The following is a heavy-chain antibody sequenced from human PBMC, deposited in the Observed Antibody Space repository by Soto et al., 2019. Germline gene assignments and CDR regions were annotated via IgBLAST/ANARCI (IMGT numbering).Heavy chain of an antibody. J-gene: IGHJ6*02. Sequence: ASVKVSCKVSGYTLTELSMHWVRQAPGKGLEWMGGFDPEDGETIYAQKFQGRVTMTEDTSTDTAYMELSSLRSEDTAVYYCATDRPMVRGVMFYYYYGMDVWGQGTTVTVSS. CDR2: FDPEDGET. CDR3: ATDRPMVRGVMFYYYYGMDV. V-gene: IGHV1-24*01. CDR1: GYTLTELS. D-gene: IGHD3-10*01.